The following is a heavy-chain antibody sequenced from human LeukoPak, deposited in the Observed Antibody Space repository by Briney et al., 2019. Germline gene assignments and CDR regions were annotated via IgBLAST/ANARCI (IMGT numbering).Heavy chain of an antibody. CDR3: AREGPLDCSGGSCYLGGYYYYGMDV. J-gene: IGHJ6*02. CDR2: IKQDGSEK. CDR1: GFTFSSYW. V-gene: IGHV3-7*04. D-gene: IGHD2-15*01. Sequence: GGSLRLSCAASGFTFSSYWMSWVRQAPGKGLEWVANIKQDGSEKYYVDSVKGRLTISRGNAKNSLYLQMNSLRAEDTAVYYCAREGPLDCSGGSCYLGGYYYYGMDVWGQGTTVTVSS.